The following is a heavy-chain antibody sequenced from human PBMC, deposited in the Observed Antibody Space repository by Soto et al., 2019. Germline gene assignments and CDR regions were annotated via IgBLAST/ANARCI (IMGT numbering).Heavy chain of an antibody. CDR2: IYNSGSA. CDR1: GGFMSTSSYY. Sequence: SETLSLTCNVTGGFMSTSSYYWGWIRQPPGKGLEWIGSIYNSGSAYYNPSLKSRVTISIDTFKNQFSLKLSSVTAADTAVYYCARGGGYCSSTSCYRGYNWFDPWGQGTLVTVSS. D-gene: IGHD2-2*03. CDR3: ARGGGYCSSTSCYRGYNWFDP. J-gene: IGHJ5*02. V-gene: IGHV4-39*01.